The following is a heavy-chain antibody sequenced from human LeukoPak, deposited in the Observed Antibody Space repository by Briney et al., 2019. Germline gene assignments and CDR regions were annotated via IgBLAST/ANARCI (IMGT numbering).Heavy chain of an antibody. CDR3: ARGKGSDTAMVTADYYGMDV. D-gene: IGHD5-18*01. J-gene: IGHJ6*02. Sequence: PSETLSLTCTVSGGSISSYYWSWLRQPPGKGLEWIGYIYYSGSTNYNPSLKSRVTISVDTSKNQFSLKLSSVTAADTAVYYCARGKGSDTAMVTADYYGMDVWGQGTTVTVSS. CDR1: GGSISSYY. V-gene: IGHV4-59*01. CDR2: IYYSGST.